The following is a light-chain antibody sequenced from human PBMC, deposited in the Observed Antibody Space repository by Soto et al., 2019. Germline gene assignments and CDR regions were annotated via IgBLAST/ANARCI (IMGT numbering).Light chain of an antibody. CDR1: QSVSSSY. V-gene: IGKV3-20*01. CDR2: GAS. CDR3: QQYGSSPRT. Sequence: EIVLKHSPGTLSLSPGERATLSCMASQSVSSSYLAWYQQKPGQAPRLLIYGASSRATGIPDRFSGSGSGTDFTLTISRLEPEDFAVYYCQQYGSSPRTFGQGTNVDIK. J-gene: IGKJ1*01.